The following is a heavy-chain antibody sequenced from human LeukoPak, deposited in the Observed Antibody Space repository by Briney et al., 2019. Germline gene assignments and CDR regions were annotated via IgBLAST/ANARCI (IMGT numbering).Heavy chain of an antibody. CDR1: GYRFLSYW. V-gene: IGHV5-51*01. J-gene: IGHJ1*01. Sequence: GGSLQIPCLGSGYRFLSYWLGGVRHMPGQGLDWMGIIYPGDSDTRYSPSFQGQVTISADKSINTAYLQCNSLKASDTAMYYCARQSMVRGIDEYVLHWGQGTLVTVS. CDR2: IYPGDSDT. CDR3: ARQSMVRGIDEYVLH. D-gene: IGHD3-10*01.